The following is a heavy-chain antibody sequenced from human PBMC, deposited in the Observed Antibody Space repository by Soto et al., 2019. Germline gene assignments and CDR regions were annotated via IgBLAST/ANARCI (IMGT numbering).Heavy chain of an antibody. CDR3: ARMNVDSYQFYCAMDV. CDR2: IFSDNER. D-gene: IGHD4-17*01. CDR1: GFSLTTGKMG. Sequence: QVTLKESGPALVKPTETLTLTCTVSGFSLTTGKMGVSWIRQPPGKALEWLAHIFSDNERSYSTSLQGRLTISEDTSGSRVVLSMTSVEPVDTATYYCARMNVDSYQFYCAMDVWGQGTTVTVSS. J-gene: IGHJ6*02. V-gene: IGHV2-26*01.